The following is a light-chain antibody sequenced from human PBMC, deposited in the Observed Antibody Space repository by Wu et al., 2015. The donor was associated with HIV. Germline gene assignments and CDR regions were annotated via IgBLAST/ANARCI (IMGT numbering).Light chain of an antibody. CDR3: QQYHNWQT. V-gene: IGKV3-15*01. CDR2: GAS. CDR1: QSVRNY. Sequence: EIVLTQSPATLSLSPGERATLSCRASQSVRNYLAWFQQKPGQAPRLLIYGASTRATDIPARFSGSGSGTEFTLTISGMQSEDFAVYYCQQYHNWQTFGQGTKVEIK. J-gene: IGKJ1*01.